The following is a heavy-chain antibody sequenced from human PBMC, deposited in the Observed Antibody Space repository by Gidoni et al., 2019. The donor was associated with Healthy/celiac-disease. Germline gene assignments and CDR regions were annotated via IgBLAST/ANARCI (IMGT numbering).Heavy chain of an antibody. J-gene: IGHJ4*02. CDR2: FSWNSGSL. Sequence: EVQLVESGGGLVQPGRSLRLSCAASGFTFGDYAMHWVRQDPGKGLEWVSVFSWNSGSLGYADSVKGRFTIARDNAKNSLYLQMNSLRAEDTALYYCAKDISQQLVPLFDYWGQGTLVTVSS. V-gene: IGHV3-9*01. D-gene: IGHD6-13*01. CDR3: AKDISQQLVPLFDY. CDR1: GFTFGDYA.